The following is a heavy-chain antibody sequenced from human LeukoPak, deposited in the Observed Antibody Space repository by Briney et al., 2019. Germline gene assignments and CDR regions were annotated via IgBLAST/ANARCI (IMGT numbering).Heavy chain of an antibody. J-gene: IGHJ4*02. CDR1: GYSISSGYY. Sequence: SETLSLTCTVSGYSISSGYYWGWIRQPPGKGLEWIGSIYHSGSTYYNPSLKSRVTISVDTSKNQFSLKLSSVTAADTAVYYCARDGEYDFWSGYYSEGDRRFDYWGQGTLVTVSS. CDR2: IYHSGST. V-gene: IGHV4-38-2*02. CDR3: ARDGEYDFWSGYYSEGDRRFDY. D-gene: IGHD3-3*01.